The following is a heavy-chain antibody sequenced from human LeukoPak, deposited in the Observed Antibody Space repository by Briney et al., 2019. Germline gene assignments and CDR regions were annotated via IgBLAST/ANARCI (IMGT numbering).Heavy chain of an antibody. CDR1: GFTFSNAW. D-gene: IGHD3-10*01. CDR2: IKSKTDGWTT. CDR3: TTLLWFGELLSSYYMDV. J-gene: IGHJ6*03. V-gene: IGHV3-15*01. Sequence: GGSLRLSCAASGFTFSNAWMSWVRQAPGKGLEWVGRIKSKTDGWTTDYAAPVKGRFTISRDDSKNTLYLQMNSLKTEDTAVYYCTTLLWFGELLSSYYMDVWGKGTTVTVSS.